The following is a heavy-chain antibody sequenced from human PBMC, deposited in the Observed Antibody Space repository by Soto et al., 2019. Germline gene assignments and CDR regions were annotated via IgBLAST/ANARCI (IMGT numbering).Heavy chain of an antibody. J-gene: IGHJ5*02. Sequence: PSETLSLTCTVSGGSFSPNYWSWIPQLPVVVLECVVFIYFGGAAIFDPSLQSRVTISLEGSKSQFALRLTSVTAADTAVYYCARLGAYYQSLDPWGPGALDTVCS. D-gene: IGHD3-22*01. V-gene: IGHV4-59*08. CDR3: ARLGAYYQSLDP. CDR1: GGSFSPNY. CDR2: IYFGGAA.